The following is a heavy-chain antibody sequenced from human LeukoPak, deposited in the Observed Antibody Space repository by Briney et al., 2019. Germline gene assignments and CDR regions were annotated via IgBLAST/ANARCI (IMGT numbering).Heavy chain of an antibody. CDR2: ISYDGSNK. CDR3: AKLPASSSWYWDNWFDP. J-gene: IGHJ5*02. D-gene: IGHD6-13*01. Sequence: SCKASGFAFITYAMHWVRQAPGKGLEWVAVISYDGSNKYYADSVKGRFTISRDNSKNTLYLQMNSLRAEDTAVYYCAKLPASSSWYWDNWFDPWGQGTLVTVSS. V-gene: IGHV3-30-3*01. CDR1: GFAFITYA.